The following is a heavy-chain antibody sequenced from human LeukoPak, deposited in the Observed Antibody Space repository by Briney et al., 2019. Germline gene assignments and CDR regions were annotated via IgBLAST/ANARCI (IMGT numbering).Heavy chain of an antibody. CDR1: GYTFTGYY. D-gene: IGHD2-15*01. Sequence: ASVTVSCKASGYTFTGYYMHWVRQAPGQGLEWMGWINPNSGGTNYAQKFQGRVTMTRDTSISTAYMELSRLRSDDTAVYYCARAPLHCSGGSCYSGGDWFDPWGQGTLVTVSS. CDR2: INPNSGGT. J-gene: IGHJ5*02. V-gene: IGHV1-2*02. CDR3: ARAPLHCSGGSCYSGGDWFDP.